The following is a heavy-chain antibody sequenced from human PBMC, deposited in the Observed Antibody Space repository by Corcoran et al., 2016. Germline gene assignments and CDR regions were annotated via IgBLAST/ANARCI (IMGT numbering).Heavy chain of an antibody. CDR1: GGSISSSSYY. CDR3: ARQRYGGSPSDY. J-gene: IGHJ4*02. CDR2: IHYSGST. Sequence: QLQLQESGPGLVKPSETLSLSCTVPGGSISSSSYYWGWIRRPPGKGLEWIGSIHYSGSTYYNPSPKSRVTITVDTSKNQFSLKLSSVTAADTAVYYCARQRYGGSPSDYCGQGTLVTVSS. D-gene: IGHD4-17*01. V-gene: IGHV4-39*01.